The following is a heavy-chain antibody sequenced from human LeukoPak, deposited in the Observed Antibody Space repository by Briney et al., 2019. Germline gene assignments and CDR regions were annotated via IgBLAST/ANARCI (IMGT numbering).Heavy chain of an antibody. J-gene: IGHJ4*02. D-gene: IGHD4-17*01. Sequence: PSETLSLTCTVSGGSISSYYWIWIRQPPGKGLEWIGYIYYSGSTNYNPSLKSRVTISVDTSKNQFSLKLSSVTAADTAVYYCASQRNPIYGDYGGGYYFDYWGQGTLVTVSS. CDR1: GGSISSYY. V-gene: IGHV4-59*01. CDR3: ASQRNPIYGDYGGGYYFDY. CDR2: IYYSGST.